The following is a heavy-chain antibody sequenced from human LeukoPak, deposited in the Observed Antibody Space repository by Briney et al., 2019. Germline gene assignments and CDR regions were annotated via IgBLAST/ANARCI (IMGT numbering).Heavy chain of an antibody. CDR1: GYTFTSFD. J-gene: IGHJ6*03. Sequence: ASVKVSCKASGYTFTSFDINWVRQATGQGLEWMGWMNPNSGNTGYAQKFQGRVTMTRNTSISTAYMELSSLRSEDTAVYYCARAADPYYSAVNYMDVWGKGTTVTVSS. V-gene: IGHV1-8*01. CDR3: ARAADPYYSAVNYMDV. D-gene: IGHD3-10*01. CDR2: MNPNSGNT.